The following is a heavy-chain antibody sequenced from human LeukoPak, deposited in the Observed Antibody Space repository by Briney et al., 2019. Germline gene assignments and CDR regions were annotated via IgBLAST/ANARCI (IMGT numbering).Heavy chain of an antibody. V-gene: IGHV3-7*01. CDR1: GFTFENHW. D-gene: IGHD1-26*01. Sequence: GGSLRLTCAASGFTFENHWMTWVRQVPGKGLEWVATIKGDGSEKSHVDSVKGRFTISRHNANNSLSLEMNSLRVEDAAMYYCARDRSYYGDAFDVWGQGTMVTVSS. CDR3: ARDRSYYGDAFDV. J-gene: IGHJ3*01. CDR2: IKGDGSEK.